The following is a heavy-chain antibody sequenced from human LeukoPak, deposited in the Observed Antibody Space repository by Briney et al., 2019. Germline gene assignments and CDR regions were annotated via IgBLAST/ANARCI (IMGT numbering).Heavy chain of an antibody. CDR2: ISAYNGNT. J-gene: IGHJ4*02. Sequence: WASVKVSCKASGYTFTSYGISWVRQAPGQGLEWMGWISAYNGNTNYAQKLQGRVTMTTDTSTSTAYMELRSLRSDDTAVYYCARVYSDTAAGLYYFDYWGQGTLVTVSS. D-gene: IGHD6-25*01. CDR3: ARVYSDTAAGLYYFDY. V-gene: IGHV1-18*01. CDR1: GYTFTSYG.